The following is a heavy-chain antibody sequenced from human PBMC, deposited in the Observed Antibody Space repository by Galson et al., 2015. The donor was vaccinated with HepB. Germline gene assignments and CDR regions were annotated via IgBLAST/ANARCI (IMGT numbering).Heavy chain of an antibody. CDR3: ARGVVVPAAITLHEGAFDI. V-gene: IGHV1-69*13. J-gene: IGHJ3*02. CDR1: GGTFSSYA. D-gene: IGHD2-2*02. CDR2: IIPIFGTA. Sequence: SVKVSCKASGGTFSSYAISWVRQAPGQGLEWMGGIIPIFGTANYAQKSQGRVTITADESASTAYMELSSLRSEDTAVYYCARGVVVPAAITLHEGAFDIWGQGTMVTVSS.